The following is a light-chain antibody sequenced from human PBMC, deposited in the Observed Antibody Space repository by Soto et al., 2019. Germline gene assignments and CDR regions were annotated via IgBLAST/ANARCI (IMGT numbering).Light chain of an antibody. CDR1: SSDVGSYNR. V-gene: IGLV2-14*01. J-gene: IGLJ1*01. CDR3: SSYTNINTRASV. CDR2: EVT. Sequence: QSVLTQPASVSGSPGQSITISCTATSSDVGSYNRVSWYQQHPGKAPKLIIYEVTDRPSGVSNRFSGSKSGNTASLTISGLQAEDEAEYYCSSYTNINTRASVFGTGTKVTVL.